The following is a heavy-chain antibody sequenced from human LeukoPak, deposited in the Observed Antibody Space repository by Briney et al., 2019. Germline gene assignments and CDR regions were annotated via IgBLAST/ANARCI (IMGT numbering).Heavy chain of an antibody. V-gene: IGHV3-15*01. J-gene: IGHJ4*02. CDR2: IKSKGDGGTT. D-gene: IGHD4-17*01. Sequence: GGSLRLSCSASGFTFNNAWMSWVRRAPGKGLEWVGRIKSKGDGGTTDYAAPVKGRFTISRDDSKNTLYLQMNGLKTEDTAVYFCATEYYGAYNFWGQGTLVTVSS. CDR1: GFTFNNAW. CDR3: ATEYYGAYNF.